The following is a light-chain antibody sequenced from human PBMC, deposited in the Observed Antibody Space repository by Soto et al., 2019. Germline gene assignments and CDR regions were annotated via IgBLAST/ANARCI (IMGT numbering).Light chain of an antibody. Sequence: EIVMTQTPLSLSVTPGQPASISCKSSQSLLFSDGKTYLYWYLQKPGQPPQLLMYEVSYRFSGVPDRFSGSGSGTDFTLKISRVEAEDVAVYYCQQYSDWRPQFGQGTKVDIK. CDR2: EVS. V-gene: IGKV2D-29*01. CDR3: QQYSDWRPQ. CDR1: QSLLFSDGKTY. J-gene: IGKJ1*01.